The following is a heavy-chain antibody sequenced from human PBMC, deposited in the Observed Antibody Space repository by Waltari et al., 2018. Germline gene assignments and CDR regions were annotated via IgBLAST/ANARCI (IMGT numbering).Heavy chain of an antibody. Sequence: QLRLQQWGAGLLTPSETLSLTCAVSGGSFNGYYWSWIRQTPGKGLEWIGEFDHSGSANYSPSLKSRVTVSLDTSNKQVSLTLTSVTAADTGIYYCARDARDWEAVDNTYLDSWGQGTLVAVSS. CDR2: FDHSGSA. J-gene: IGHJ4*02. CDR1: GGSFNGYY. CDR3: ARDARDWEAVDNTYLDS. D-gene: IGHD2-21*02. V-gene: IGHV4-34*01.